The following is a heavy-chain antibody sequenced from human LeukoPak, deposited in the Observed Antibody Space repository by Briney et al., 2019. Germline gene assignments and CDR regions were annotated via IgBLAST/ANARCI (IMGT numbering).Heavy chain of an antibody. Sequence: GGSLRLSCAASGFTFSNAWMSWVRQAPGKGLEWVGRIKSKTDGGTTDYAAPVKGRFTISRDDSKNTLYLQMNSLKTEDTAVYYCTTAVATYYDFRSGYYYFDYWGQGTLVTVSS. J-gene: IGHJ4*02. CDR3: TTAVATYYDFRSGYYYFDY. CDR2: IKSKTDGGTT. D-gene: IGHD3-3*01. CDR1: GFTFSNAW. V-gene: IGHV3-15*01.